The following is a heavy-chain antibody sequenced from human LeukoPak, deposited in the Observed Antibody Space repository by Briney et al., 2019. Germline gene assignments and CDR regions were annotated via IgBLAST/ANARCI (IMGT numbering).Heavy chain of an antibody. CDR1: GFTFSSYW. D-gene: IGHD3-10*01. CDR2: ITDSGSAT. Sequence: PGGSLRLSCAASGFTFSSYWMHWVRQAPGKGLGWVSTITDSGSATFYADSVKGRFTISRDNSKNTLFLQMNSLRVEDTAVYYCTKRAMLRHFDYWGQGTLVTVSS. CDR3: TKRAMLRHFDY. J-gene: IGHJ4*02. V-gene: IGHV3-23*01.